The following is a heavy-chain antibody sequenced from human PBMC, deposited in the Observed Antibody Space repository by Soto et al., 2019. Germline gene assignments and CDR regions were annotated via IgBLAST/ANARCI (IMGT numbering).Heavy chain of an antibody. D-gene: IGHD6-19*01. CDR1: GFTFSGSD. Sequence: PGGSLRLSCAASGFTFSGSDMSWVRQAPGKGLEWVSGISASAANTYYADSVKGRFTISRDNAKNSLYLQMNSLRAEDTAVYYCARAPGWRNLDYWGQGTLVTVSS. J-gene: IGHJ4*02. CDR3: ARAPGWRNLDY. V-gene: IGHV3-23*01. CDR2: ISASAANT.